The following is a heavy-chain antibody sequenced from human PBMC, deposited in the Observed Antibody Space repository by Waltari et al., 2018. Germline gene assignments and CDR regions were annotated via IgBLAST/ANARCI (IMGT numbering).Heavy chain of an antibody. CDR1: GGSFSGYY. Sequence: QVQLQKWGAGLLKPSETLSLTCAVYGGSFSGYYWGWIRLPPGKGLEWIGEINHSGSTNYNPSLKSRVTILVDTSKNQFSLKLNSVTAADTAVYYCARARLDFWSGNCVFDYWGQGTLVTVSS. CDR3: ARARLDFWSGNCVFDY. D-gene: IGHD3-3*01. CDR2: INHSGST. V-gene: IGHV4-34*01. J-gene: IGHJ4*02.